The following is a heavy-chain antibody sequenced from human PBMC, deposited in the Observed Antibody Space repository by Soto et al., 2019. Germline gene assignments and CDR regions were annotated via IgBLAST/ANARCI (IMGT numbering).Heavy chain of an antibody. J-gene: IGHJ6*02. Sequence: ASVKFSCKPVGYTFTSCDINWVRQASGQVRECMVWMNPNSGNTGYXXKFQDRVXXTRNTSTSTAXMELSSLRVEDTAVYYCVRRVYYYYYGLDVXX. CDR2: MNPNSGNT. CDR1: GYTFTSCD. V-gene: IGHV1-8*01. D-gene: IGHD6-13*01. CDR3: VRRVYYYYYGLDV.